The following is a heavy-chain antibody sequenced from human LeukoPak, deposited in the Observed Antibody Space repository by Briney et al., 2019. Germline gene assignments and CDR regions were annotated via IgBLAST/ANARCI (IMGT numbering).Heavy chain of an antibody. J-gene: IGHJ6*03. CDR3: ARFDYYYYYMDV. Sequence: GASVKVSCKASGYTFTSYGISWVRQAPGQGVEGMGWISAYNGNTNYAQKLQGRVTMTTDTSTSTAYMELRSLRSDDTAVYYCARFDYYYYYMDVWGKGTTVTVSS. CDR2: ISAYNGNT. CDR1: GYTFTSYG. V-gene: IGHV1-18*01.